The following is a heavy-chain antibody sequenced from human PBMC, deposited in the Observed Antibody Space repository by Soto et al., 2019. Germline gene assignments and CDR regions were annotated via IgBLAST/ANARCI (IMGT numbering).Heavy chain of an antibody. CDR1: GYTFSDYY. V-gene: IGHV1-2*02. Sequence: VQLVQSGAEVRKPRASVKVSCKASGYTFSDYYVHWVREAPGQGLEWMGWINPSSGGTIYTQRFQGRVTMTRDTSISTVYMELSRLTSDDTAVYYCAREMGVIGAPGYTWFDPWGQGALVTVSS. CDR3: AREMGVIGAPGYTWFDP. D-gene: IGHD1-26*01. J-gene: IGHJ5*02. CDR2: INPSSGGT.